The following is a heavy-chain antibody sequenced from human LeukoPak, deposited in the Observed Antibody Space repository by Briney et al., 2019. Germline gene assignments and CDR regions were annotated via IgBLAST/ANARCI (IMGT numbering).Heavy chain of an antibody. CDR2: IIPICGTA. CDR1: GGTFIHYA. V-gene: IGHV1-69*05. Sequence: SVTVSFMASGGTFIHYAINWVRQPPGKGLEWMGGIIPICGTAKYAQKFQGRVTITTDESTSTAYMELSSLRSEDTAVYYCARSPSRYCTNGVCPSGFDPWGQGTLVTVAS. J-gene: IGHJ5*02. CDR3: ARSPSRYCTNGVCPSGFDP. D-gene: IGHD2-8*01.